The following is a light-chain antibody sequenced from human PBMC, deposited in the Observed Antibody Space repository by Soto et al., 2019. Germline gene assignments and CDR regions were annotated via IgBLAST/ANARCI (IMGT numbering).Light chain of an antibody. J-gene: IGKJ4*01. CDR3: QQSYST. CDR2: AAS. Sequence: DIQMTQSPSSLYASVGDRVTITCRASQSISSYLNWYQQKPGKAPKLLIYAASSLQSGVPSRFSGSGSGTDFTLTISSLQPEDFATYYCQQSYSTFGGGTKVEIK. CDR1: QSISSY. V-gene: IGKV1-39*01.